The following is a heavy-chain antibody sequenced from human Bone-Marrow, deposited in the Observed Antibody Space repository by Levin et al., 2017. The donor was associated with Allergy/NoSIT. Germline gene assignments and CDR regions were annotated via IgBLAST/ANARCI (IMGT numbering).Heavy chain of an antibody. Sequence: GGSLRLSCEVSGFIFSDYAMHWVRQAPGKGLQWLAAITHDAAETYYIDSLRGRFSVSRDNSKNTLYLQMNSLQGDDTAVYYCATLATDGPYFFDYWGQGTLVTVSS. D-gene: IGHD5-24*01. CDR2: ITHDAAET. V-gene: IGHV3-30-3*01. CDR3: ATLATDGPYFFDY. J-gene: IGHJ4*02. CDR1: GFIFSDYA.